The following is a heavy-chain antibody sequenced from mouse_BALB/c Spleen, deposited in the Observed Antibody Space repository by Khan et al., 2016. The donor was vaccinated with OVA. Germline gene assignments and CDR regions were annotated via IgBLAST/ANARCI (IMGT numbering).Heavy chain of an antibody. CDR3: ARRYYYGRWYFDV. V-gene: IGHV3-2*02. CDR2: ISYSGST. D-gene: IGHD1-1*01. J-gene: IGHJ1*01. CDR1: GYSITSDYA. Sequence: EVQLQESGPGLVKPSQSLSLTCTVTGYSITSDYAWNWIRQFPGNKLEWMGYISYSGSTGYNPSLKSRISITRDTSNNQLFLQLNSVTTEDTATYYCARRYYYGRWYFDVCGARTTVTVSS.